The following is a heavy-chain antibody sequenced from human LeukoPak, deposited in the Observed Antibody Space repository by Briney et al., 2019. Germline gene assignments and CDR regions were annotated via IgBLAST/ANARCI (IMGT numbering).Heavy chain of an antibody. J-gene: IGHJ4*02. CDR3: ARISRVASTSGLNY. CDR2: ITPIFGTA. D-gene: IGHD5-12*01. V-gene: IGHV1-69*13. Sequence: VASVKVSCKASGGTFSSYAITWVRQAPGQGLEWMGEITPIFGTANYAQRFQGRVTITADESTSTVYMELTSLRSDDTALYYCARISRVASTSGLNYWGQGTLVTVSS. CDR1: GGTFSSYA.